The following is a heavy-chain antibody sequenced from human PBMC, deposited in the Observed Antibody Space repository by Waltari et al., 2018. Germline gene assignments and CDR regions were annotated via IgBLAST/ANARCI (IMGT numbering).Heavy chain of an antibody. V-gene: IGHV1-2*02. D-gene: IGHD5-12*01. Sequence: QVQLVQSGAEVKKPGASVKVSCKASGYTFTGYYMHWVRQAPGQGLEWMGWINPNSGGTNYAQKCQGRVTMTRDTSISTAYMELSRLRSDDTAVYYCARGQWLRHPYFDYWGQGTLVTVSS. CDR2: INPNSGGT. J-gene: IGHJ4*02. CDR3: ARGQWLRHPYFDY. CDR1: GYTFTGYY.